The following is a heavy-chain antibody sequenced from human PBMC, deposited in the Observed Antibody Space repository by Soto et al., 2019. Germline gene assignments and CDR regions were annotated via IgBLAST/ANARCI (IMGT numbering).Heavy chain of an antibody. CDR1: GFTFSSYG. Sequence: GGSLRLSCAASGFTFSSYGMHWVRQAPGKGLEWVAVISYDGSNKYYADSVKGRFTISRDNSKNTLYLQMNSLRAEDTAVYYCAKARWHVYDYIWGSYRDGHYYFDYWGQGTLVTVSS. CDR2: ISYDGSNK. D-gene: IGHD3-16*02. J-gene: IGHJ4*02. CDR3: AKARWHVYDYIWGSYRDGHYYFDY. V-gene: IGHV3-30*18.